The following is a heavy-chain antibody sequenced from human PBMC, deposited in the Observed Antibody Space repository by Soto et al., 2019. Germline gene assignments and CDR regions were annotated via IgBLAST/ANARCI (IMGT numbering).Heavy chain of an antibody. CDR2: IIPIFGTA. CDR1: GGTFSSYA. CDR3: VRGDTYYYDSSGYFGRLLYHFDY. J-gene: IGHJ4*02. Sequence: SVKVSCKASGGTFSSYAISWVRQAPGQGLEWMGGIIPIFGTANYAQKLQGRVTITADESTSTAYMELSSLRSEATAVYYCVRGDTYYYDSSGYFGRLLYHFDYWGQRTLVTVSS. D-gene: IGHD3-22*01. V-gene: IGHV1-69*13.